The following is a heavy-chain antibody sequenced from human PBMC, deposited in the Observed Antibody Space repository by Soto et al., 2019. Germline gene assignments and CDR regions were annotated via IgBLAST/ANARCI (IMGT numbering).Heavy chain of an antibody. J-gene: IGHJ6*02. Sequence: GASVEVSCKASGYTFTRYPIIWVRQAPGQGLEWMGWISAYNGYTNYAQKLQGRVTMTTDTSTSTAYMELRSLRSDDTAVYYCARLYGGYGMDVWGQGTTVTVSS. D-gene: IGHD3-3*01. CDR3: ARLYGGYGMDV. CDR2: ISAYNGYT. V-gene: IGHV1-18*04. CDR1: GYTFTRYP.